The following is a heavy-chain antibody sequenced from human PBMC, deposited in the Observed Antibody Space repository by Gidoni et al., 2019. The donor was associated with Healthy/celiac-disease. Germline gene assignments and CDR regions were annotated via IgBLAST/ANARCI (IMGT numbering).Heavy chain of an antibody. V-gene: IGHV3-53*02. CDR1: GFTVSSNH. CDR3: ASPGGETIFGVSSGGGGMDV. Sequence: EVQLVETGGGLIQPGGSLRRSCAASGFTVSSNHMSWVRQAPGKGLEWVSIIYSGGSTYYADSVKGRFTISRDNSKNTLYLQMNSLRAEDTAVYYCASPGGETIFGVSSGGGGMDVWGKGTTVTVSS. D-gene: IGHD3-3*02. J-gene: IGHJ6*03. CDR2: IYSGGST.